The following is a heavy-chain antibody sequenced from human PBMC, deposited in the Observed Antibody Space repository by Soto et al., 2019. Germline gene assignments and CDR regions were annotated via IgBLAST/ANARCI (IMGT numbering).Heavy chain of an antibody. CDR3: ARNSTPMDF. CDR1: GFIFSDYS. J-gene: IGHJ4*02. V-gene: IGHV3-48*01. Sequence: VQLVDSGGGLVQPGGSLRLSCAASGFIFSDYSMNWVRQAPGKGLEWVSYISSSGSSKYYADSVKSRFTISRDSAKNSLFLQMHSLRAEDTAVYFCARNSTPMDFWGQGTLVTVSS. CDR2: ISSSGSSK.